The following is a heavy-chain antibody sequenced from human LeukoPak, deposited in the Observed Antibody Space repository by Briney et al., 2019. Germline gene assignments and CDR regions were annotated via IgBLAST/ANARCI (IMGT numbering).Heavy chain of an antibody. Sequence: SGGSLRLSCAASGFTFYDYAMRWGRHAPGKGLEWVSGICWNSGSIAYADSVKGRFTISRDNAKNSLYLQMNSLRAEDTALYYCAKDSQIAVAGIFDYWGQGTLVTASS. CDR2: ICWNSGSI. CDR3: AKDSQIAVAGIFDY. CDR1: GFTFYDYA. D-gene: IGHD6-19*01. J-gene: IGHJ4*02. V-gene: IGHV3-9*01.